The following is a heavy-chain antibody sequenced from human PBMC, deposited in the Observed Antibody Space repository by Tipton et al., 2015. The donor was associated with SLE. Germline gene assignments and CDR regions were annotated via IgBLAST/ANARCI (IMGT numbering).Heavy chain of an antibody. CDR2: IKQDGREK. V-gene: IGHV3-7*01. Sequence: SLRLSCEASGIAFSSYSMSWVRQAPGKGLEWVANIKQDGREKYYVDSVKGRFTISRDNAKNSLYLQMNSLRAEDTAVYYCARHYYGSGNYFDYWGQGTLVTVSS. CDR1: GIAFSSYS. CDR3: ARHYYGSGNYFDY. D-gene: IGHD3-10*01. J-gene: IGHJ4*02.